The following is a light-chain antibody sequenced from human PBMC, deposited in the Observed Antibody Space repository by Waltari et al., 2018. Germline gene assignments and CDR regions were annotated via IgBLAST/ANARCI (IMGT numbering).Light chain of an antibody. V-gene: IGKV3-11*01. Sequence: EIVLTQSPVTLSLSPGERATLSCRASQSVSSYLTWYQQKPGQAPRLIIYDASNRATGIPARFRGSGSGTDFTLTISSLEPEDFAVYYCQQRSNWPPALTFGGGTKVEVK. CDR1: QSVSSY. CDR2: DAS. J-gene: IGKJ4*01. CDR3: QQRSNWPPALT.